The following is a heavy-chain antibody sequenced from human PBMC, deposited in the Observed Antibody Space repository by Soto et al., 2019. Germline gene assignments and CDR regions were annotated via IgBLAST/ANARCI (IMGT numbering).Heavy chain of an antibody. J-gene: IGHJ5*02. CDR3: ARIDDSSGLGVWFDP. CDR1: GGSISSGGYY. CDR2: IYYSGST. V-gene: IGHV4-31*03. Sequence: SETLSLTCTVSGGSISSGGYYWSWIRQHPGKGLEWIGYIYYSGSTYYNPSLKSRVTISVDTSKNQFSLKLSSVTAADTVVYYCARIDDSSGLGVWFDPWGQGTLVTVSS. D-gene: IGHD3-22*01.